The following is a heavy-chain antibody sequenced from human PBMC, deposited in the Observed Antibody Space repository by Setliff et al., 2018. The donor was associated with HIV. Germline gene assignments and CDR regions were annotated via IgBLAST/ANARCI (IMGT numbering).Heavy chain of an antibody. J-gene: IGHJ3*02. Sequence: GGSLRLSCAASGFTSSTYGMHWVRQAPGKGLEWVAFISYDGNNKYYADSVKGRFTISRDNSKNALSLQMNSLRAEDTAVYYCAEWFDGYDAFDIWGQGTMVTVSS. CDR3: AEWFDGYDAFDI. CDR1: GFTSSTYG. D-gene: IGHD3-3*01. CDR2: ISYDGNNK. V-gene: IGHV3-30*12.